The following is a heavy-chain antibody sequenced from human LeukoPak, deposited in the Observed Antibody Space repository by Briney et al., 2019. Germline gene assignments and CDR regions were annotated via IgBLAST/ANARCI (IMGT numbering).Heavy chain of an antibody. CDR3: ARAVRDILLRFYFDY. CDR2: INPSGGST. CDR1: GGTFNSYA. J-gene: IGHJ4*02. V-gene: IGHV1-46*02. D-gene: IGHD3-9*01. Sequence: ASVKVSCKASGGTFNSYAISWVRQAPGQGLEWMGIINPSGGSTSYAQKFQGRVTMTRDMSTSTVYMELSSLRSEDTAVYYCARAVRDILLRFYFDYWGQGTLVTVSS.